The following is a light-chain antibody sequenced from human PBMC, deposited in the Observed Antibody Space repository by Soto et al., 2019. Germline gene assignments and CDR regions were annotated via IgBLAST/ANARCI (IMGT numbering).Light chain of an antibody. CDR3: QQRSYWPPIT. CDR1: PSITSS. J-gene: IGKJ5*01. CDR2: SGY. V-gene: IGKV3-11*01. Sequence: EVVVTQSPATLSLSPGERATLSCRASPSITSSVAWYQHKPGQSPRLVVYSGYNRPTGIPARFSGSGSGTDFTLTISSLEPEDFAVYYCQQRSYWPPITFGQGTRLEIK.